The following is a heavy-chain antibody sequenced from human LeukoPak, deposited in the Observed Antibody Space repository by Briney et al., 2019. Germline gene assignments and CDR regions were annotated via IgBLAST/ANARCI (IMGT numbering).Heavy chain of an antibody. CDR2: IFYSGNT. V-gene: IGHV4-59*08. Sequence: SETLSLTCTVSSDSIPSPYWSWFRQSPGKGLEWIGYIFYSGNTKYSPSLESRVTISVDTSKNHFSLNLKSVTAADTAVYYCARLSTYSHFDFWGQGTLVTVSS. D-gene: IGHD1-26*01. J-gene: IGHJ4*02. CDR3: ARLSTYSHFDF. CDR1: SDSIPSPY.